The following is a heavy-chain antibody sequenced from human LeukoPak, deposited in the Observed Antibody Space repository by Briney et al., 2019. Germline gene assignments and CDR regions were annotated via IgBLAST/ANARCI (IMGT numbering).Heavy chain of an antibody. CDR1: GFTFSSYE. CDR3: AKKYYGSGSYYNYDAFDI. V-gene: IGHV3-48*03. CDR2: ISSSGSTI. D-gene: IGHD3-10*01. J-gene: IGHJ3*02. Sequence: GGSLRLSCAASGFTFSSYEMNWVRQAPGKGLEWVSYISSSGSTIYYADSVKGRFTISRDNSKNTLYLQMNSLRAEDTAVYYCAKKYYGSGSYYNYDAFDIWGQGTMVTVSS.